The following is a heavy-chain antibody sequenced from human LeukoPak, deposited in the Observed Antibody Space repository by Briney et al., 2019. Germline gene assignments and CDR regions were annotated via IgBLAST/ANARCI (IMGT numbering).Heavy chain of an antibody. Sequence: GGSRRLSGAASGFTFSSNAMSWGRRAPGKGRKWGYAIRGSGGPTYYADSEKGRFTIPRDNSKNTLYLQMNRLRAEHTAVYYCAKRWLRSDYYYGMDVWGQGTTVTVSS. J-gene: IGHJ6*02. D-gene: IGHD5-12*01. CDR2: IRGSGGPT. CDR1: GFTFSSNA. CDR3: AKRWLRSDYYYGMDV. V-gene: IGHV3-23*01.